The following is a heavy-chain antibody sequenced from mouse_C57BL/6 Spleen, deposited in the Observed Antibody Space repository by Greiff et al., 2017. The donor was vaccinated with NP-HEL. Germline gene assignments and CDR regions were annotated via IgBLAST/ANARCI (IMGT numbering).Heavy chain of an antibody. CDR2: IYPGDGDT. Sequence: VKLQESGPELVKPGASVKISCKASGYAFSSSWMNWVKQRPGKGLEWIGRIYPGDGDTNYNGKFKGKATLTADKSSSTAYMQLSSLTSEDSAVYFCARSIGYFDVWGTGTTVTVSS. CDR3: ARSIGYFDV. V-gene: IGHV1-82*01. CDR1: GYAFSSSW. J-gene: IGHJ1*03.